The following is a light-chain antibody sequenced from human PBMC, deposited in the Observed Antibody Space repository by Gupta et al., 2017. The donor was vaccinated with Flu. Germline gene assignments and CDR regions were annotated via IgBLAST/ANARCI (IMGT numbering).Light chain of an antibody. J-gene: IGKJ1*01. Sequence: TLFFDPGEIATLSCRASQPVYRNCIAWYKQKPGQAPRLLIYGASSRATGIPDRFTGRGYGTDFTLTINRREPEDFAMYYCQHYGDSSPVTFGQGTKVDIK. CDR1: QPVYRNC. V-gene: IGKV3-20*01. CDR3: QHYGDSSPVT. CDR2: GAS.